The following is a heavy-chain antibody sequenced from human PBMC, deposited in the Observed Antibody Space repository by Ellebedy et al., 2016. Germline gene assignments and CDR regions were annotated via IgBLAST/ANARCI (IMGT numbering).Heavy chain of an antibody. CDR2: IYYSGST. CDR3: ARGRTFDY. Sequence: LRLXXTVSGGSISSGGYYWSWIRQHPGKGLEWIGYIYYSGSTYYNPSLKSRVTISVDTSKNQFSLKLSSVTAADTAVYYCARGRTFDYWGQGTLVTVSS. J-gene: IGHJ4*02. CDR1: GGSISSGGYY. D-gene: IGHD1-1*01. V-gene: IGHV4-31*03.